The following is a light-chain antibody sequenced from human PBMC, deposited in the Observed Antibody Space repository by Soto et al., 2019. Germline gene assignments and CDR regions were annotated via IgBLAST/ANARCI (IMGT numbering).Light chain of an antibody. CDR3: QQYNSYST. V-gene: IGKV1-5*01. CDR1: QSISTW. J-gene: IGKJ1*01. CDR2: DAS. Sequence: DIQMTQSPSTLSASVGDRVTITCRASQSISTWLAWYQQKPGKAPKLLIYDASSLESGVPSRFSGSGSGTEFTLTIISLQPEDFASYYCQQYNSYSTFGQGTKVEIK.